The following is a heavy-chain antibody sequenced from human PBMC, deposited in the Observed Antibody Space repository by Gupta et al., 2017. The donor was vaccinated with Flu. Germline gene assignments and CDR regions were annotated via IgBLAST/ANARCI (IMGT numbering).Heavy chain of an antibody. CDR1: GFTFINAW. CDR2: IKSKTDGGTT. Sequence: EVQLVESGGGLVKPGGSLRLSCAASGFTFINAWMSWVRQAPGKGLEWVGRIKSKTDGGTTDYAAPVKGRFTISRDDSKNTLYLQMNSLKTEDTAVYYCTTEDVWGSYRPDDYYYYGMDVWGQGTTVTVSS. CDR3: TTEDVWGSYRPDDYYYYGMDV. J-gene: IGHJ6*02. D-gene: IGHD3-16*02. V-gene: IGHV3-15*01.